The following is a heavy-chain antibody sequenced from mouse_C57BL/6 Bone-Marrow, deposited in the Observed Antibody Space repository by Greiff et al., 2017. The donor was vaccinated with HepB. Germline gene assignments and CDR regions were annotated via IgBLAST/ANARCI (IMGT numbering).Heavy chain of an antibody. CDR2: ISSSSSTI. V-gene: IGHV5-17*01. CDR3: ARGGYYYGSSSLFDY. D-gene: IGHD1-1*01. CDR1: GFTFSDYG. Sequence: EVKLVESGGGLVKPGGSLKLSCAASGFTFSDYGMHWVRQAPEKGLEWVAYISSSSSTIYYADTVKGRFTISRDNAKNTLFLQMTSLRSEDTAMYYCARGGYYYGSSSLFDYWGQGTTLTVSS. J-gene: IGHJ2*01.